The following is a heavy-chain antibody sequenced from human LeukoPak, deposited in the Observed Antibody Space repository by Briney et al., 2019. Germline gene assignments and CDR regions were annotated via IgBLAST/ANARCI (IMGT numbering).Heavy chain of an antibody. Sequence: PSETLSLTCTVSGGSISSYYWSWIRQPAGKGLEWIGRIYTSGSTNYNPSLKSRVTMSVDTSKNQFSLKLSSVTAADTAVYYCARLPSTYYYGSGSYNYYYYYYMDVWGKGTTVTVSS. J-gene: IGHJ6*03. D-gene: IGHD3-10*01. CDR3: ARLPSTYYYGSGSYNYYYYYYMDV. CDR1: GGSISSYY. V-gene: IGHV4-4*07. CDR2: IYTSGST.